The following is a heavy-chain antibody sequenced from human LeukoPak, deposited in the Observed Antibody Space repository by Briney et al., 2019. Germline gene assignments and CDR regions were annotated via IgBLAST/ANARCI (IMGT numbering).Heavy chain of an antibody. CDR1: GFTFSSYW. J-gene: IGHJ4*02. CDR3: ARAGYNNGLDY. D-gene: IGHD1-14*01. Sequence: GGSLRLSCTASGFTFSSYWMHWVRQAPGKGLVWVSHIKTDGSSINYADSVKGRFTISRANAKNTLYLQMNSLRAEDTAVYYCARAGYNNGLDYWGQGTLVTASS. V-gene: IGHV3-74*01. CDR2: IKTDGSSI.